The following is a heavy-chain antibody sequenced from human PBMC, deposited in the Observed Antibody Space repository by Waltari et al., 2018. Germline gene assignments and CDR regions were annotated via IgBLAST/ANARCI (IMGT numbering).Heavy chain of an antibody. CDR1: GFTFSSYW. D-gene: IGHD3-9*01. J-gene: IGHJ4*02. CDR3: AREKGAMTGSFGY. V-gene: IGHV3-7*01. Sequence: EVQLVESGGGLVQPGGSLRLSCAASGFTFSSYWMRWVRQAPGKGLEWVANIKQDGSEKYYVDSVKGRFTISRDNAKNSLYLQMNSLRAEDTAVYYCAREKGAMTGSFGYWGQGTLVTVSS. CDR2: IKQDGSEK.